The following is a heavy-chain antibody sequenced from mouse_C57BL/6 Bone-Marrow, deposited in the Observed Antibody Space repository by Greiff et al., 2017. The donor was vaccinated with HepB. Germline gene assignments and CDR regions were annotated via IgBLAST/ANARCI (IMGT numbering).Heavy chain of an antibody. CDR2: IDPNSGST. CDR3: ARQIYYYGSSFAY. Sequence: QVQLQQPGAELVKPGASVKLSCKASGYTFTSYWMHWVKQRPGQGLEWIGMIDPNSGSTNYNEKFKSKATLTVDKSSSTAYMQLSSLTSEDSAVYYCARQIYYYGSSFAYWGQGTLVTVSA. D-gene: IGHD1-1*01. CDR1: GYTFTSYW. V-gene: IGHV1-64*01. J-gene: IGHJ3*01.